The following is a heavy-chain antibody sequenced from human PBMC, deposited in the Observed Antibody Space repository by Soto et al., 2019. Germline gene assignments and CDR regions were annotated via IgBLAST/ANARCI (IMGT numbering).Heavy chain of an antibody. CDR2: IYYRGNT. Sequence: SETLSLTCTVSGGSISSYYWSWIRQSPGKGLEWIGYIYYRGNTNYNPSLKSRVTTSVDTSKSQFSLKLNSVTAADSAVYFCARLEGLATISYYFDFWGPGALVTVSS. V-gene: IGHV4-59*08. CDR3: ARLEGLATISYYFDF. CDR1: GGSISSYY. J-gene: IGHJ4*02. D-gene: IGHD3-9*01.